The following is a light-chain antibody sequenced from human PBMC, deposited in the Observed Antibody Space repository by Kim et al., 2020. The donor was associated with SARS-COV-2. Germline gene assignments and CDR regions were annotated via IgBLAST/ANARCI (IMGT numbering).Light chain of an antibody. Sequence: ASVGDRVTITCRASQSISSHLNWYQQKPGKAPQLLIYGASRLQSGVPSRFSGSGSGTDFTLTISSLQPEDVATYCCQQSYSVPLTFGGGTKVDIK. CDR2: GAS. V-gene: IGKV1-39*01. J-gene: IGKJ4*01. CDR1: QSISSH. CDR3: QQSYSVPLT.